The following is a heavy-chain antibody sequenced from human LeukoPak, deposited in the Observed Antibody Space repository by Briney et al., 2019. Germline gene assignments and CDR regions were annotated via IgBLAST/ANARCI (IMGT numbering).Heavy chain of an antibody. CDR2: ISGSGGST. V-gene: IGHV3-23*01. CDR1: GFTFSSYA. D-gene: IGHD3-22*01. Sequence: PGGSLRLSCAASGFTFSSYAMSWVRQAPGKGLRWVSAISGSGGSTYYADSGKGRFTISRDNSKNTLYLQMNSLRAEDTAVYYCAKDPYYYDSSGYDYWGQGTLVTVSS. J-gene: IGHJ4*02. CDR3: AKDPYYYDSSGYDY.